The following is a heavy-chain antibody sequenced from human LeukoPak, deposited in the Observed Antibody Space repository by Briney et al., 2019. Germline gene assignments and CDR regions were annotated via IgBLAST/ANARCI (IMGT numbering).Heavy chain of an antibody. D-gene: IGHD1-26*01. Sequence: GESLRLSCAASGFTFSSYSMNWVRQAPGKGLEWVSYISSSSSTIYYADSVKGRFTISRDNAKNSLYLQMNSLRAEDTAVYYCARDRSWGFDYWGQGTLVTVSS. CDR1: GFTFSSYS. CDR2: ISSSSSTI. CDR3: ARDRSWGFDY. V-gene: IGHV3-48*04. J-gene: IGHJ4*02.